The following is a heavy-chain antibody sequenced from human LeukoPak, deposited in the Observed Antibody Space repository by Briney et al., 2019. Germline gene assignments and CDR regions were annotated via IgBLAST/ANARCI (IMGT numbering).Heavy chain of an antibody. Sequence: GGSLRLSCAASGFTFSSYSMTWVRQAPGKGLEWVSSISSSSYIYYADSVKGRFTISRDNAKNSLYLQMNSLRAEDTAVYYCARDLTYYDILTGFDYWGQGTLVTVSS. V-gene: IGHV3-21*01. D-gene: IGHD3-9*01. CDR3: ARDLTYYDILTGFDY. CDR2: ISSSSYI. J-gene: IGHJ4*02. CDR1: GFTFSSYS.